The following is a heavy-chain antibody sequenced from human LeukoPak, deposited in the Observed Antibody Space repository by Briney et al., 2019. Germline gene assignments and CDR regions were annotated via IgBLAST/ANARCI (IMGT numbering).Heavy chain of an antibody. CDR3: ARDLRIWFGDRPNAFDI. CDR1: GYTFTSYG. V-gene: IGHV1-18*01. D-gene: IGHD3-10*01. Sequence: ASVKVSCKASGYTFTSYGISWVRQAPGQGLEWMGWISAYNGNTNYAQKLQGRVTMTTDTSTSTAYMELRSLRSDDTAVYYCARDLRIWFGDRPNAFDIWGQGTMVTVSS. CDR2: ISAYNGNT. J-gene: IGHJ3*02.